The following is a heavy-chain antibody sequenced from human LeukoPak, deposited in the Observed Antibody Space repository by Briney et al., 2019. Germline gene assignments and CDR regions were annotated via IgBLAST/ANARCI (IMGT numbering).Heavy chain of an antibody. Sequence: SQTLSLTCTVSGGSISSGDYYWSWIRQPPGKGLEWIGYIYYSGSTYYNPSLKSRVTISVDTSKNQFSLKLSSVTAADTAVYHCARDRGIGYSSSWHPGMIDYWGQGTLVTVSS. CDR3: ARDRGIGYSSSWHPGMIDY. D-gene: IGHD6-13*01. CDR1: GGSISSGDYY. J-gene: IGHJ4*02. V-gene: IGHV4-30-4*01. CDR2: IYYSGST.